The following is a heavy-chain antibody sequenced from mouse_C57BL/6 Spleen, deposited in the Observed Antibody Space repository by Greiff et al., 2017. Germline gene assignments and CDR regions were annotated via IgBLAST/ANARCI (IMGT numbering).Heavy chain of an antibody. CDR3: ARHEDQCFDY. Sequence: QVQLKESGAELVKPGASVKLSCKASGYTFTEYTIHWVKKRSGQGLGWIGWFYPGSGSIKYIGKFKDKATLTADKSSSTVYMELSRLTSEDSAVYFCARHEDQCFDYWGQGTTLTVSS. D-gene: IGHD6-1*01. CDR1: GYTFTEYT. J-gene: IGHJ2*01. CDR2: FYPGSGSI. V-gene: IGHV1-62-2*01.